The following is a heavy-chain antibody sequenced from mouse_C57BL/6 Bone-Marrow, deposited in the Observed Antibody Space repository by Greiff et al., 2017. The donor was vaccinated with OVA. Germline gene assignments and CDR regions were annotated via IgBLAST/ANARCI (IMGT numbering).Heavy chain of an antibody. CDR1: GYTFTSYW. D-gene: IGHD1-1*01. CDR3: ARETVVAPDWYFDV. Sequence: VKLQQPGAELVRPGTSVKLSCKASGYTFTSYWMHWVKQRPGQGLEWIGVIDPSDSYTNYNQKFKGKATLTVDTSSSTAYMQLSSLTSEDSAVYYCARETVVAPDWYFDVWGTGTTVTVSS. CDR2: IDPSDSYT. V-gene: IGHV1-59*01. J-gene: IGHJ1*03.